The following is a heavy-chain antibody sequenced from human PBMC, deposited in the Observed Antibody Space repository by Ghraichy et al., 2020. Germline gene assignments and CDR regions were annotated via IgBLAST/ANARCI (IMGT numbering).Heavy chain of an antibody. J-gene: IGHJ3*01. CDR3: AKVSSSSYYYDINL. Sequence: GALRLSCAASGFSFRSYAMNWVRQAPGKGLEWVSVISDSGYSTYYADSVKGRFTISRDNSKNTLYLQMNSLRVEDTAVYYCAKVSSSSYYYDINLWGQGTMVTVSS. CDR1: GFSFRSYA. V-gene: IGHV3-23*01. CDR2: ISDSGYST. D-gene: IGHD3-22*01.